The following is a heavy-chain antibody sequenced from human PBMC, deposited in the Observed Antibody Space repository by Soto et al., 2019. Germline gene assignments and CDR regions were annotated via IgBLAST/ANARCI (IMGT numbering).Heavy chain of an antibody. J-gene: IGHJ4*02. CDR3: ARRYGGNFDY. CDR2: IYYSGST. Sequence: QVQLQESGPGLVKPSETLSLTCTVSGGSISSYYWSWIRQPPGKGLEWIGYIYYSGSTNYNPSLXGGVPIXXDRSKNQFSLKLSSVTAADTAVYYCARRYGGNFDYWGQGTLVTVSS. CDR1: GGSISSYY. V-gene: IGHV4-59*01. D-gene: IGHD1-26*01.